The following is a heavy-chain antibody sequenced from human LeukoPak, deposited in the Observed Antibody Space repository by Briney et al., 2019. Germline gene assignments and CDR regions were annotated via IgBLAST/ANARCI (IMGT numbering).Heavy chain of an antibody. Sequence: SETLSLTCTVSGGSISSGSYYWSWIRQPAGKGLEWIGRIYTSGSTNYNPSLKSRVTISVDTSKNQFSLKLSSVTAADTAVYYCARGRGGLWFGESFGAFDIWGQGTMVTVSS. D-gene: IGHD3-10*01. CDR2: IYTSGST. V-gene: IGHV4-61*02. CDR3: ARGRGGLWFGESFGAFDI. CDR1: GGSISSGSYY. J-gene: IGHJ3*02.